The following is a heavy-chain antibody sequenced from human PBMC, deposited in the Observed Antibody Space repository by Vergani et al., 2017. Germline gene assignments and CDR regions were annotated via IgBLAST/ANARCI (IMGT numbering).Heavy chain of an antibody. J-gene: IGHJ4*02. CDR2: ISYDGSNK. CDR3: AKEIEQEPWLGYFDY. Sequence: QVQLVESGGGVVQPGRSLRLSCAASGFTFSSYGMHWVRQAPGKGLEWVAVISYDGSNKYYADSVKGRFTISRDNSKNTLYLQMNSLRAEDTAVYYCAKEIEQEPWLGYFDYWGQGTLVTVSS. D-gene: IGHD6-19*01. CDR1: GFTFSSYG. V-gene: IGHV3-30*18.